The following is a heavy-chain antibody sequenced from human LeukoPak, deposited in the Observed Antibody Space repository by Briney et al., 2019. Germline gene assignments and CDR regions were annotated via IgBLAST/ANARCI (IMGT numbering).Heavy chain of an antibody. V-gene: IGHV3-48*01. D-gene: IGHD3-22*01. Sequence: PGGSLRLSCVGYGFTFSSYHMNWVRQAPGKGLEWVSYISSSSSTIYYADSVKGRFTISRDNAKNSLYLQTNSLRAEDTAVYYCARAQYYSDSTGYYYLHYWGQGTLVTVSS. CDR3: ARAQYYSDSTGYYYLHY. CDR1: GFTFSSYH. J-gene: IGHJ4*02. CDR2: ISSSSSTI.